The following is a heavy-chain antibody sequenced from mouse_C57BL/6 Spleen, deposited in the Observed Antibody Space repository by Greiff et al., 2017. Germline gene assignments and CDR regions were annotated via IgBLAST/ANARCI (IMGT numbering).Heavy chain of an antibody. Sequence: EVQLVESGPGLVKPSQSLSLTCSVTGYSITSGYYWNWIRQFPGNKLEWMGYISYDGSNNYNPSLKNRISITRDTSKNQFFLKLNSVTTEDTATYYCARDPLITTVVAHWYFDVWGTGTTVTVSS. CDR2: ISYDGSN. J-gene: IGHJ1*03. D-gene: IGHD1-1*01. CDR1: GYSITSGYY. CDR3: ARDPLITTVVAHWYFDV. V-gene: IGHV3-6*01.